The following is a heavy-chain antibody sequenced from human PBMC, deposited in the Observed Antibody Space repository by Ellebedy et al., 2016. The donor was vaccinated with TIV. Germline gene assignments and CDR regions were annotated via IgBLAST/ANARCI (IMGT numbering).Heavy chain of an antibody. CDR3: AKGRELWLFYSDY. Sequence: GESLKISXAASGFTFSNYAMSWVRQSPGKGLEWVSGINGDIDNTFYADSVKGRFTISRDNSKNTLYLQMNGLRAEDTAVYYCAKGRELWLFYSDYWGQGTPVIVSS. CDR2: INGDIDNT. D-gene: IGHD3-22*01. CDR1: GFTFSNYA. V-gene: IGHV3-23*01. J-gene: IGHJ4*02.